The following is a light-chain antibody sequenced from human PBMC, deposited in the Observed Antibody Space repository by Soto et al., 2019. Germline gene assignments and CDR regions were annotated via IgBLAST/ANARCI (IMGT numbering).Light chain of an antibody. CDR3: QQRSKWPLT. V-gene: IGKV3-11*01. CDR2: DAS. Sequence: EIVLTQSPATLSLSPGERATLSCRASQSISSYLAWYQQKPGQAPRLLIYDASNRATGIPVKFSGSGSGTDFTLTISSLESEDSAVYYCQQRSKWPLTFGQGTRLEIK. CDR1: QSISSY. J-gene: IGKJ5*01.